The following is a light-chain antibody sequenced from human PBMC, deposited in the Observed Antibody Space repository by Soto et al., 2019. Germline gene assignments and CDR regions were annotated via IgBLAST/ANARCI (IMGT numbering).Light chain of an antibody. Sequence: EIVMTQSPATLSVSPGERATLSCRASQSVGSHLAWYQHRPGQAPRLLIYGASYRATGIPARFSGSGSGTDFTLTISRLEPEDFAVYYCLQRSDWRTFGRGTKVDIK. CDR1: QSVGSH. J-gene: IGKJ1*01. CDR2: GAS. V-gene: IGKV3-11*01. CDR3: LQRSDWRT.